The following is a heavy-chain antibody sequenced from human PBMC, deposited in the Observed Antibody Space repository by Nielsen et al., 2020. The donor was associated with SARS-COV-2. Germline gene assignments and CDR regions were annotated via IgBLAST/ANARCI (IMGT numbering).Heavy chain of an antibody. V-gene: IGHV3-74*01. J-gene: IGHJ4*02. Sequence: GESLKISCAASGLTFSRYWMHWVRQGPGKGLVWVSRIPTDGRTTRYADSVKGRFTISRDNTKNMLYLQMNSLRDEDTAVYYCARGRRSATLDYWGQGTLVTVSS. D-gene: IGHD2-15*01. CDR2: IPTDGRTT. CDR1: GLTFSRYW. CDR3: ARGRRSATLDY.